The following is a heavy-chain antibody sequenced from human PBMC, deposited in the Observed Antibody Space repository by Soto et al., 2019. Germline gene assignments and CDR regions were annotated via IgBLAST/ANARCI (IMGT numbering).Heavy chain of an antibody. V-gene: IGHV1-58*02. CDR3: AAVPHLGYCSSTSCPTSYYYYGMDV. CDR1: GFTFSSSA. CDR2: IVVGSGNT. J-gene: IGHJ6*02. D-gene: IGHD2-2*01. Sequence: EASVQVSCKASGFTFSSSAMQWVQQARGQRLEWIGWIVVGSGNTNYAQKFQERVTITRDMSTSTAYMELSSLRSEDTAVYYCAAVPHLGYCSSTSCPTSYYYYGMDVWGQGTTVTVSS.